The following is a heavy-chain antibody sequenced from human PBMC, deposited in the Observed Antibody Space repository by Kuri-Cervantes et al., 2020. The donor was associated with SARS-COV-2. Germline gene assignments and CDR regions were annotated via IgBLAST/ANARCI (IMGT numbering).Heavy chain of an antibody. CDR1: GVSFSNYG. V-gene: IGHV1-69*13. CDR3: ASDGNSSGLLYYYYYGMDV. CDR2: ITPMFATA. J-gene: IGHJ6*02. D-gene: IGHD3-22*01. Sequence: SVKVSCKASGVSFSNYGVTWVRQAPGQGLDWVGGITPMFATANYAQKFQGRVAITADESRSTAYMELRSLRSDDTAVYYCASDGNSSGLLYYYYYGMDVWGQGTTVTVSS.